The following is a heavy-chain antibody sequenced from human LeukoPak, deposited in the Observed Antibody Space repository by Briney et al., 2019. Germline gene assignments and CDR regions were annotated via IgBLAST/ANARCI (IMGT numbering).Heavy chain of an antibody. CDR1: GFTFSSYD. V-gene: IGHV3-13*01. CDR3: ARVMYYSSGYHLDY. D-gene: IGHD3-22*01. CDR2: IGTAGDT. Sequence: GGSLRLSCAASGFTFSSYDMHWVRQVTGKGLEWVSTIGTAGDTYYPGSVKGRFTISRENAKNSLYLQMNSLRAGDTAVYYCARVMYYSSGYHLDYWGQGTLVTVSS. J-gene: IGHJ4*02.